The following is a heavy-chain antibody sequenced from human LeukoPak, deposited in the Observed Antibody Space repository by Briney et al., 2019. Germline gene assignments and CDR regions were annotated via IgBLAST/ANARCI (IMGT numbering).Heavy chain of an antibody. Sequence: GESLRLSCAASGFTFSSYSMNWVRQAPGKGLEWVSYISSASNTTYYADSVKGRFTISRDNAKNSLYLQMNSLRAEDTAMYYCARDGWFGDYNWFDPWGQGTLVTVSS. J-gene: IGHJ5*02. CDR3: ARDGWFGDYNWFDP. CDR2: ISSASNTT. CDR1: GFTFSSYS. V-gene: IGHV3-48*01. D-gene: IGHD3-10*01.